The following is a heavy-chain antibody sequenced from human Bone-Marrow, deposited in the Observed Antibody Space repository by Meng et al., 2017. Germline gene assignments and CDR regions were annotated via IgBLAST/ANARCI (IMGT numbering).Heavy chain of an antibody. CDR3: ARGEDSSQFYYYYYYGMDV. CDR1: GGSISSSSYY. D-gene: IGHD6-6*01. Sequence: GSLRLSCTVSGGSISSSSYYWGWIRQPPGTGLEWIGSIYYSGSTYYNPSLKSRVTISVDTSKNQFSLKLSSVTAADTAVYYCARGEDSSQFYYYYYYGMDVWGQGTTVTVSS. CDR2: IYYSGST. V-gene: IGHV4-39*07. J-gene: IGHJ6*02.